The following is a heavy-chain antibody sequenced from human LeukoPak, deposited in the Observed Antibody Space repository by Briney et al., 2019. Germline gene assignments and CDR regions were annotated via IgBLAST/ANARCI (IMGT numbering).Heavy chain of an antibody. CDR1: GGSITSGPW. CDR3: ATYFYGGDYASNYFDY. CDR2: IYHGGTT. D-gene: IGHD4-23*01. J-gene: IGHJ4*02. V-gene: IGHV4-4*02. Sequence: PSETLSLTCAVSGGSITSGPWWSWARQPPGKGLEWIGEIYHGGTTNYNPARKSRVTMSVDKSKNQFSLKLSSVTAADTAVYYCATYFYGGDYASNYFDYWGQGTLVTVSS.